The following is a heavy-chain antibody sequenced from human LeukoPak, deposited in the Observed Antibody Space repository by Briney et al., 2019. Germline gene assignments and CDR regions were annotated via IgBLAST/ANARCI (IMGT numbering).Heavy chain of an antibody. CDR2: ISPSGST. D-gene: IGHD4-17*01. J-gene: IGHJ6*03. Sequence: PSETLSLTCTVSGYSISSGYYWSWIRQPPGKGLEWIAYISPSGSTNYNPSLKSRLTISVDTSKNQFSLNLNSVTAADTAVFHCARHLPTTVTRGSYTYPMDVWGKGTTVTVSS. V-gene: IGHV4-38-2*02. CDR1: GYSISSGYY. CDR3: ARHLPTTVTRGSYTYPMDV.